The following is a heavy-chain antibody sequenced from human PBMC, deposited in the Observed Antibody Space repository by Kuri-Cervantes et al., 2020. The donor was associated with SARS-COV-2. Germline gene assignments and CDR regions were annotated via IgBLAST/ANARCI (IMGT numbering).Heavy chain of an antibody. CDR1: GFTFSSYA. D-gene: IGHD2-2*01. CDR2: ISGSGGST. CDR3: AKEGRVPAARYYYYGMDV. J-gene: IGHJ6*02. V-gene: IGHV3-23*01. Sequence: GESLKISCAASGFTFSSYAMSWVRQAPGKGLEWVSAISGSGGSTYYADSVKGRFTISRDNSKNTLYLQMNSLRAEDTAVYYCAKEGRVPAARYYYYGMDVWGQGATVTVSS.